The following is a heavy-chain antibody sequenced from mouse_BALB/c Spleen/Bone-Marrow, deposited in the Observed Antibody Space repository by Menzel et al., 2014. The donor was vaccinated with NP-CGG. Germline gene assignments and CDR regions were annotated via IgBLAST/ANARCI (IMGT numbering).Heavy chain of an antibody. CDR3: ARGLLQYYYAMDY. V-gene: IGHV14-3*02. CDR1: GFNIKDTY. J-gene: IGHJ4*01. CDR2: IDPANGNT. Sequence: EVQGAESGAELVKPGASVKLSCTASGFNIKDTYMHWVKQRPEQGLEWIGRIDPANGNTKYDPKFQGKATITADTSSNTAYLQLSSLTSEDTAVYYCARGLLQYYYAMDYWGQGTSVTVSS. D-gene: IGHD2-3*01.